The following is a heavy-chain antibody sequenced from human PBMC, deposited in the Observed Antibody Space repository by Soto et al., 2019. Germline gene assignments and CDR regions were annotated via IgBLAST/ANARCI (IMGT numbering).Heavy chain of an antibody. CDR1: GGSISSSSYY. D-gene: IGHD4-17*01. J-gene: IGHJ4*02. CDR2: IYYSGST. CDR3: ARLYGDYSSYNYFDY. Sequence: ETLSLTCTVSGGSISSSSYYWGWIRQPPGKGLEWIGSIYYSGSTYYNPSLKSRVTISVDTSKNQFSLKLSSVTAADTAVYYCARLYGDYSSYNYFDYWGQGTLVTVSS. V-gene: IGHV4-39*01.